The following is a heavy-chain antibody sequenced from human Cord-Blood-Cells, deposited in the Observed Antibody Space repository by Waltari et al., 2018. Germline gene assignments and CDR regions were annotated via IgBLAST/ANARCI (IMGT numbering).Heavy chain of an antibody. CDR2: SDHSGST. J-gene: IGHJ4*02. CDR1: GGSFSGYY. D-gene: IGHD2-2*02. CDR3: ARGWGYCSSTSCYTDY. V-gene: IGHV4-34*01. Sequence: QVQLQQWGAGLLKPSETLSLTCAVYGGSFSGYYWSWIRQPPGKGLAWIGESDHSGSTNCDPSLRSRGTISGDTSKNQFSLKLSSVTAADTAVYYCARGWGYCSSTSCYTDYWGQGTLVTVSS.